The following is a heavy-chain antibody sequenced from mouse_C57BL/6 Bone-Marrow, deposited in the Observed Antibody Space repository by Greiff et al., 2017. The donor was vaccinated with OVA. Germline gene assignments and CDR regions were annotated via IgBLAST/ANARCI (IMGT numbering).Heavy chain of an antibody. V-gene: IGHV1-15*01. D-gene: IGHD1-1*01. CDR3: FITTVVDYFDY. Sequence: QVQLQQSGAELVRPGASVTLSCKASGFTFTDYEMHWAKQTPVHGLEWIGAIDPETGGTAYNQKFKGKAILTADKSSSTAYMELRSLTSEDSAVYYCFITTVVDYFDYWGQGTTLTVSS. CDR2: IDPETGGT. J-gene: IGHJ2*01. CDR1: GFTFTDYE.